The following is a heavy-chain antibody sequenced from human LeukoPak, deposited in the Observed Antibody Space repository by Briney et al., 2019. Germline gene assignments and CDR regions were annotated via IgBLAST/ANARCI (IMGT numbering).Heavy chain of an antibody. CDR2: INHSGST. Sequence: PSETLSLTCGVYGGSFSGYYWSWIRQPPGKGLEWIGEINHSGSTNYNPSLKSRVTISVDTSKNQFSLKLSSVTAADTAVYYCARDRVRGRGSWGLDYWGQGTLVTVSS. V-gene: IGHV4-34*01. CDR3: ARDRVRGRGSWGLDY. J-gene: IGHJ4*02. CDR1: GGSFSGYY. D-gene: IGHD1-26*01.